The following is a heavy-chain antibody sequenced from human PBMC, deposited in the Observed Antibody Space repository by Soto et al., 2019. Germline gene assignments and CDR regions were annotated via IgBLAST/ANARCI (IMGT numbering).Heavy chain of an antibody. Sequence: SETLSLTCTVSGGAISSYYWSWIRQPPGKGLEWIGYIHYSGSTNYGPSLNSRVTISLDTSKNQFSLKLTSVTAADTAVYYCARDSGSAPIYYWGQGTLVTVSS. J-gene: IGHJ4*02. CDR1: GGAISSYY. CDR3: ARDSGSAPIYY. CDR2: IHYSGST. V-gene: IGHV4-59*01. D-gene: IGHD2-2*01.